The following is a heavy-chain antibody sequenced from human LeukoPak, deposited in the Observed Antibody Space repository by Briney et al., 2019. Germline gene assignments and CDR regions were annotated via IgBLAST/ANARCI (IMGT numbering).Heavy chain of an antibody. Sequence: GGSLRLSCAASGFTFSSYAMSWVRQAPGKGLEWVSAISGSGGSTYYADSVKGRFTISRDNSKNTLYLQMNSLRAEDTAVYYCAKDGRRFSSSLTYFDYWRQGTLVTVSS. V-gene: IGHV3-23*01. CDR3: AKDGRRFSSSLTYFDY. CDR2: ISGSGGST. D-gene: IGHD6-13*01. J-gene: IGHJ4*02. CDR1: GFTFSSYA.